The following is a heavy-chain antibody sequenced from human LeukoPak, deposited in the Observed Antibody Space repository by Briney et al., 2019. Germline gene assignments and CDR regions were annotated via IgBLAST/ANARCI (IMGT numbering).Heavy chain of an antibody. D-gene: IGHD5-12*01. Sequence: GGAPRLSCAAPGFTFCSYLMRWGRQAPGGGVGGGGNLKQKGSEKYYVDSVKGRFTISRDNAKNSLYLQMNSLRAEDTAVYYCARAAWGYGGYSPRPSLFDYWGQGTLVTVSS. CDR3: ARAAWGYGGYSPRPSLFDY. CDR1: GFTFCSYL. J-gene: IGHJ4*02. CDR2: LKQKGSEK. V-gene: IGHV3-7*04.